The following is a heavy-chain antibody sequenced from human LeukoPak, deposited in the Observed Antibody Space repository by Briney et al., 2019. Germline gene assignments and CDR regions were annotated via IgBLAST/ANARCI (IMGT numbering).Heavy chain of an antibody. V-gene: IGHV3-15*01. D-gene: IGHD1-26*01. CDR1: GFTFSNAW. CDR3: TTRGPSVTSPIVGAIEAH. CDR2: IKSKTDGGTT. Sequence: GGSPRLSCAASGFTFSNAWMSWVRQAPGKGLEWVGRIKSKTDGGTTDYAAPVKGRFTISRDDSKNTLYLQMNSLKTEDTAVYYCTTRGPSVTSPIVGAIEAHWGQGTLRSVFS. J-gene: IGHJ4*02.